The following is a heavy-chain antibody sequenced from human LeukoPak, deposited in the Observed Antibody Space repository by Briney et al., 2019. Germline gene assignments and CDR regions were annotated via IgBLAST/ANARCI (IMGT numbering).Heavy chain of an antibody. CDR3: AKGDSSSWGVFDY. CDR1: GFTFSGYG. V-gene: IGHV3-21*01. D-gene: IGHD6-13*01. Sequence: PGGSLRLSCAVSGFTFSGYGMNWVRQAPGKGLEWVSSISSNSAYIYYADSLKGRFTISRDNAKNSLSLQMNSLRAEDTAVYYCAKGDSSSWGVFDYWGQGTLVTVSS. CDR2: ISSNSAYI. J-gene: IGHJ4*02.